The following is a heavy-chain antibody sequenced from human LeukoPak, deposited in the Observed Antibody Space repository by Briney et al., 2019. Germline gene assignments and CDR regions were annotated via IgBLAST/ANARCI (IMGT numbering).Heavy chain of an antibody. J-gene: IGHJ6*03. CDR2: INPSGGST. CDR1: GYTFTSYY. D-gene: IGHD2-2*01. CDR3: ARVVVPAAIGGEDYYYYMDV. Sequence: ASVKVSCKASGYTFTSYYMHWVRQAPGQGLERMGIINPSGGSTSYAQKFQGRVTMTRDTSTSTVYMELSSLRSEDTAVYYCARVVVPAAIGGEDYYYYMDVWGKGTTVTVSS. V-gene: IGHV1-46*01.